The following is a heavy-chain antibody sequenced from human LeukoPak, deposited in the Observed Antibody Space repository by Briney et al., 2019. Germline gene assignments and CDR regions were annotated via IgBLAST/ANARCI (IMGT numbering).Heavy chain of an antibody. J-gene: IGHJ4*02. CDR3: ARDDYGGNSGLFDY. V-gene: IGHV4-39*07. CDR2: IYYSGST. CDR1: GGSISSSSYY. D-gene: IGHD4-23*01. Sequence: TSETLSLTCTVSGGSISSSSYYWGWIRQPPGKGLEWIGSIYYSGSTYYNPSLKSRVTISVDTSKNQFSLKLSSVTAADTAVYYCARDDYGGNSGLFDYWGQGTQVTVSS.